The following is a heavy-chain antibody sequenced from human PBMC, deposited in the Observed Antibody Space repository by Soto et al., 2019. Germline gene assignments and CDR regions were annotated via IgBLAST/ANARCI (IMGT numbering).Heavy chain of an antibody. D-gene: IGHD2-15*01. CDR3: VRVGSSHYFDS. V-gene: IGHV4-30-4*08. Sequence: QVQLQESGPGLVKPSQTLSLACTVSDGSVSRGGYYWSWIGQSRGKNLEWIGNIYYTGRPPYNPSLRSRLTISLETSKRQFSLRLPSVSGADTAVYHCVRVGSSHYFDSWGQGALVTVSS. CDR1: DGSVSRGGYY. J-gene: IGHJ4*02. CDR2: IYYTGRP.